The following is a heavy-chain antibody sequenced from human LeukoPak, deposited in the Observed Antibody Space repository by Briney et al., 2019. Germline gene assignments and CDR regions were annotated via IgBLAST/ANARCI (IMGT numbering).Heavy chain of an antibody. CDR2: ISGSGGST. CDR3: AKATDIVATTYFDY. V-gene: IGHV3-23*01. Sequence: GGSLRLSCAASRFTFSSFAMNWVRQAPGKGLEWVSAISGSGGSTYYADSVKGRFTISRDNSKNTLYLQMNSLRAEDTAVYYCAKATDIVATTYFDYWGQGTLVTVSS. D-gene: IGHD5-12*01. J-gene: IGHJ4*02. CDR1: RFTFSSFA.